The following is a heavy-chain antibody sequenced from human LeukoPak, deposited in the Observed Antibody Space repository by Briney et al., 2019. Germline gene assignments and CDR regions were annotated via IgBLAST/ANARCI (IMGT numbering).Heavy chain of an antibody. D-gene: IGHD1-26*01. V-gene: IGHV4-59*04. CDR3: ARGRPYSGGYHLDY. J-gene: IGHJ4*02. CDR2: IYYSGST. Sequence: PGGSLRLSCVASGFTFSDFDMNWVRQPPGKGLEWIGNIYYSGSTYYNPSLKSRVTMSVDTSKNQFFLKLNSVTAADTAVYYCARGRPYSGGYHLDYWGQGTLVTVSP. CDR1: GFTFSDFD.